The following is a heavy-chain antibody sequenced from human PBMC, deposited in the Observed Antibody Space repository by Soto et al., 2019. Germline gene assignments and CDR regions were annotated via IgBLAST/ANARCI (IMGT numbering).Heavy chain of an antibody. V-gene: IGHV1-18*01. Sequence: QVQVVQSGAEVKKPGASVKVACKASGYSFETFGMSWVRQAPGQGLEWMGWISIEKGDTNSAQKVQDRVTMTRDTSTSTAYREPRSLTSDDTAVYYCARCYCSVGSCFTCWHFDLWGRGTLVTVSS. J-gene: IGHJ2*01. CDR1: GYSFETFG. CDR2: ISIEKGDT. D-gene: IGHD2-15*01. CDR3: ARCYCSVGSCFTCWHFDL.